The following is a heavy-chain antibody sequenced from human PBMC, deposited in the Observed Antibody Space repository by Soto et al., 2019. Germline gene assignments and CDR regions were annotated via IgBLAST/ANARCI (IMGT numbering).Heavy chain of an antibody. D-gene: IGHD3-10*01. CDR2: IYYSGST. Sequence: SETLSLTCTASGGSISSYYWSWIRQPPGKGLEWIGYIYYSGSTNYNPSLKSRVTISVDTSKNQFSLKLSSVTAADTAVYYCARAGFTMVRGVLDYWGQGTLVTVSS. CDR1: GGSISSYY. J-gene: IGHJ4*02. V-gene: IGHV4-59*01. CDR3: ARAGFTMVRGVLDY.